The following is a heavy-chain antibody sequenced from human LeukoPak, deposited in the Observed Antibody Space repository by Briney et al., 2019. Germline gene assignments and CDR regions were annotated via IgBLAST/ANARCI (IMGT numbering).Heavy chain of an antibody. CDR1: GYTFIDYA. CDR3: ARDWGITMNHWYFDL. Sequence: ASVKVSCKASGYTFIDYAMHWVRQAPGQGLEWMGWINTGNGNTKCLQKFQGRVTITRDTSASTVYMDLSSLRSEDTAMYYCARDWGITMNHWYFDLWGRGTLVSVSS. CDR2: INTGNGNT. V-gene: IGHV1-3*04. J-gene: IGHJ2*01. D-gene: IGHD7-27*01.